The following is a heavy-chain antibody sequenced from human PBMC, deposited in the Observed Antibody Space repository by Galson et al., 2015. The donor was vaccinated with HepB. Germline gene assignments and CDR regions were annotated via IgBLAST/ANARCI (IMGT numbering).Heavy chain of an antibody. CDR1: GYKFQSYV. D-gene: IGHD6-19*01. J-gene: IGHJ4*02. V-gene: IGHV1-3*04. Sequence: SVKVSCKAPGYKFQSYVIHWVRQAPGQRLEWMGWINTASGNTEYSQKIQDRVTISGDTSASTAHLEVTSLRSEDTAVYYCARGSEWIDYWGQGTLVTVSS. CDR2: INTASGNT. CDR3: ARGSEWIDY.